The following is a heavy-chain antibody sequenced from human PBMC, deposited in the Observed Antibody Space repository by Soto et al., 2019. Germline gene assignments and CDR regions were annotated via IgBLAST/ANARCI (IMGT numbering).Heavy chain of an antibody. Sequence: QVQLVESGGGVVQPGRSLRLSCAASGFTFSSYAMHWVRQAPGKGLEWVAVISYDGSNKYYADSVKGRFTISRDNSKNTLYLQMNSLRAEDTAVYYCAGDPASVYRYGMDVWGQGTTVTVSS. V-gene: IGHV3-30-3*01. CDR2: ISYDGSNK. D-gene: IGHD2-2*01. CDR3: AGDPASVYRYGMDV. CDR1: GFTFSSYA. J-gene: IGHJ6*02.